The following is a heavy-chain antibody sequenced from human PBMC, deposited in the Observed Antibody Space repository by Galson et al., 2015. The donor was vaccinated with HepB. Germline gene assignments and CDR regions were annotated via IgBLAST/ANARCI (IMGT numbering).Heavy chain of an antibody. D-gene: IGHD2-2*01. CDR2: IWYDGSKK. CDR3: ARDQSIGSVAPYYYYYMDV. V-gene: IGHV3-33*01. J-gene: IGHJ6*03. Sequence: SLRLSCAASAFTFSNFGMNWVRQAPGKGLEWVAFIWYDGSKKFYADSVKGRFTISRDNSNNTLYLQMSSLKAEDTAVYYCARDQSIGSVAPYYYYYMDVWGKGTTVTFSS. CDR1: AFTFSNFG.